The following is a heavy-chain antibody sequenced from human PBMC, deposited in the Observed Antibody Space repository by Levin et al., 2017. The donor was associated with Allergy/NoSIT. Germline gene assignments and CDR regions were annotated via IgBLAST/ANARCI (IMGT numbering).Heavy chain of an antibody. CDR1: GYTFTSYD. CDR3: ARLPYYDFWSGYFDYYYGMDG. V-gene: IGHV1-8*01. D-gene: IGHD3-3*01. Sequence: GESLKISCKASGYTFTSYDINWVRQATGQGLEWMGWMNPNSGNTGYAQKFQGRVTMTRNTSISTAYMELSSLRSEDTAVYYCARLPYYDFWSGYFDYYYGMDGWGQGTTVTVSS. CDR2: MNPNSGNT. J-gene: IGHJ6*02.